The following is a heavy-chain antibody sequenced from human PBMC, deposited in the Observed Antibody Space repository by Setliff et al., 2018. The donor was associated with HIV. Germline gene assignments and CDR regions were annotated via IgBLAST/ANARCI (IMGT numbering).Heavy chain of an antibody. D-gene: IGHD3-10*01. CDR1: GGFVSRSNYA. CDR2: IYYSGTT. V-gene: IGHV4-39*01. J-gene: IGHJ6*03. CDR3: VRTGSSTSWGIYYYYYMDI. Sequence: PSETLSLTCTLAGGFVSRSNYAWGWVRQSPKKGLEWIGSIYYSGTTYYNPTLKSRVSISIDTPKNQFSLKLTSMTAADTAVYYCVRTGSSTSWGIYYYYYMDIWGKGSTVTVSS.